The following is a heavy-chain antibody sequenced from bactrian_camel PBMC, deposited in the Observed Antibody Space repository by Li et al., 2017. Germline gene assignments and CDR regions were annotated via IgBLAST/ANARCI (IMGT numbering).Heavy chain of an antibody. Sequence: HVQLVESGGGLVQPGGSLRLSCAASGFTFSSYYMSWVRQAPGKGLEWVSSISMYGSSTFYADSVKGRFTISEDYAQNTLYLQLNSLKTEDTAMYYCAYTDPYPRWDYLPVGFFRYWGQGTQVTAS. CDR2: ISMYGSST. J-gene: IGHJ4*01. CDR3: AYTDPYPRWDYLPVGFFRY. CDR1: GFTFSSYY. V-gene: IGHV3-2*01. D-gene: IGHD2*01.